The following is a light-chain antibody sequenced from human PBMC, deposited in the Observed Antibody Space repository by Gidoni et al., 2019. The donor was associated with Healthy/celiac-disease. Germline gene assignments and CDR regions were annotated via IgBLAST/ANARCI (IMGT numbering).Light chain of an antibody. CDR1: KLGDKY. CDR3: QAWDSSTVV. CDR2: QDS. V-gene: IGLV3-1*01. J-gene: IGLJ2*01. Sequence: SYELTQPPSGAAAPGQTASITRSGDKLGDKYACWYQQKPGQSPVLVIYQDSNRPSGIPERFSGSNSGNTATLTISGTQAMDEADYYCQAWDSSTVVFGGGTKLTVL.